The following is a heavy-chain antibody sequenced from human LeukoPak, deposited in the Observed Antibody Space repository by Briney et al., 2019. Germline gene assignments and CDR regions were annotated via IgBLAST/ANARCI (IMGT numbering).Heavy chain of an antibody. D-gene: IGHD6-13*01. CDR1: GGSISSSNYY. V-gene: IGHV4-39*01. J-gene: IGHJ6*03. CDR2: IYYSGST. Sequence: SETLSLTCTVSGGSISSSNYYWGWIRQPPGKGLEWIGSIYYSGSTYYNPSLKSRVTISVDTSKNQFSLKLSSVTAADTAVYYCARVYGYSSLDYYYYMDVWGKGTTVTVSS. CDR3: ARVYGYSSLDYYYYMDV.